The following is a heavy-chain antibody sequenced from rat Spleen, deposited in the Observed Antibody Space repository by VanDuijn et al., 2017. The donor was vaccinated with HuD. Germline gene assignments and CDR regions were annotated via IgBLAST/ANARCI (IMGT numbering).Heavy chain of an antibody. Sequence: EVQLVESGGGLVQPGRSLKLSCAASGFTFSDFNMAWVRQSPKKGLEWVATINYDGRSTFYRDSVRDRFTISRDNAKSTLYLQIDSLKSEDTATYYCARHGRGETTYYYVMDAWGRGASVTVSS. J-gene: IGHJ4*01. V-gene: IGHV5S10*01. D-gene: IGHD4-3*01. CDR3: ARHGRGETTYYYVMDA. CDR1: GFTFSDFN. CDR2: INYDGRST.